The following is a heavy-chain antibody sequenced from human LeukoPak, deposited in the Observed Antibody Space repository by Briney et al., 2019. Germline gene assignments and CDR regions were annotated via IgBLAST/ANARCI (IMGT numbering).Heavy chain of an antibody. CDR1: GYSITSAYY. J-gene: IGHJ4*02. Sequence: PSETLSLTCTVSGYSITSAYYWGWIRQPPGKGLEWIGSIYYSGSTYYNPSLKSRVTISVDTSKNQFSLKLSSVTAADTAVYYCARDGYAVFDYWGQGTLVTVSS. CDR3: ARDGYAVFDY. CDR2: IYYSGST. V-gene: IGHV4-38-2*02. D-gene: IGHD5-12*01.